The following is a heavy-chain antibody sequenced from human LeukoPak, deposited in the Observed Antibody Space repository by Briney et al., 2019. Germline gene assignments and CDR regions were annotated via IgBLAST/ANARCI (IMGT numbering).Heavy chain of an antibody. V-gene: IGHV4-34*01. CDR3: ARAKKGDYDYVWGSYRYTGPRFDY. Sequence: SETLSLTCAVYGGSFSGYYWSWIRQPPGKGLEWIGEINHSGSTNYNPSLKSRVTISVDTSKNQFSLKLSSVTAADTAVYYCARAKKGDYDYVWGSYRYTGPRFDYWGQGTLATVSS. CDR1: GGSFSGYY. J-gene: IGHJ4*02. D-gene: IGHD3-16*02. CDR2: INHSGST.